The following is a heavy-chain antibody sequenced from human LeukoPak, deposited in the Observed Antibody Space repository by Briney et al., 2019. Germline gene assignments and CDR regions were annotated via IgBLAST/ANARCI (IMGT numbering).Heavy chain of an antibody. CDR3: ARAAVPAAKNDAFDI. Sequence: SVKVSCKASGGTFSSYAISWVRQAPGQGLQWMGRIIPIFGIANYAQKFQGRVTITADKSTSTAYMELSSLRSEDTAVYYCARAAVPAAKNDAFDIWGQGTMVTVSS. D-gene: IGHD2-2*01. CDR2: IIPIFGIA. V-gene: IGHV1-69*04. CDR1: GGTFSSYA. J-gene: IGHJ3*02.